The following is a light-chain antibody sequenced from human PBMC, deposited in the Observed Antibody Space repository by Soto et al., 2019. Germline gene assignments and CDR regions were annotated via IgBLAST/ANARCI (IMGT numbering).Light chain of an antibody. CDR3: QQRRSWQVT. CDR1: QSVSRNF. CDR2: DAS. V-gene: IGKV3D-20*02. Sequence: IVLTQSRGTLSLSPGARATLSCRASQSVSRNFLVWYQQKPGQAPRLLIYDASKRATGIPARFSGSGSGTNFTLTISSLEPEDFAVYYCQQRRSWQVTFGQGTRLENK. J-gene: IGKJ5*01.